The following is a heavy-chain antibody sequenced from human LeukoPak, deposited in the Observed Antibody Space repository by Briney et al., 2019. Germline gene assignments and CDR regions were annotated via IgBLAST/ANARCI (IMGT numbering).Heavy chain of an antibody. CDR2: ITDSGSNI. V-gene: IGHV3-11*04. J-gene: IGHJ3*02. Sequence: GGSLRLSCAASGFIFSDYYMGWIRQAPGRGLEWVSYITDSGSNIYYTDSVKGRFTMSRDNAKKSLYLQMNSLRAEDTAVYYCASAKFDSSGYYYRGFDIWGQGTMVTVSS. D-gene: IGHD3-22*01. CDR1: GFIFSDYY. CDR3: ASAKFDSSGYYYRGFDI.